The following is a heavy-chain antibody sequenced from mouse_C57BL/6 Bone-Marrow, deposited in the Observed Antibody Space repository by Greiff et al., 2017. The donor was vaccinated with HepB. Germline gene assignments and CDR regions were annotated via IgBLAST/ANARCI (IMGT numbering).Heavy chain of an antibody. CDR2: INPSTGGT. D-gene: IGHD2-10*01. CDR1: GYSFTGYY. V-gene: IGHV1-42*01. J-gene: IGHJ4*01. Sequence: EVQLQQSGPELVKPGASVKISCKASGYSFTGYYMNWVKQSPEKSLEWIGEINPSTGGTTYNQKFKAKATLTVDKSSSTAYMQLKSLTSEDSAVYDCARSAYYGAMDYWGQGTSVTVSS. CDR3: ARSAYYGAMDY.